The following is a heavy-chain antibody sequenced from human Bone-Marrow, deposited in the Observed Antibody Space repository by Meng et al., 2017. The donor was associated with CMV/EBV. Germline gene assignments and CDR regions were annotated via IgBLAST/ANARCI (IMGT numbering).Heavy chain of an antibody. V-gene: IGHV1-46*01. J-gene: IGHJ3*02. D-gene: IGHD4-17*01. Sequence: ASVKVSCKASGYTFTSYYMHWVRQAPGQGLEWMGIISPSGGSTSYAQKFQGRVTMTRDTSTSTVYMELSSLRSEDTAVYYCAREGRYGDYGFSYAFDSWGQGTMVTVSS. CDR2: ISPSGGST. CDR3: AREGRYGDYGFSYAFDS. CDR1: GYTFTSYY.